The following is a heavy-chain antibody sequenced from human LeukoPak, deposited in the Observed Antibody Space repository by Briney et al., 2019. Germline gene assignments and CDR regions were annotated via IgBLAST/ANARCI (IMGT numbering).Heavy chain of an antibody. D-gene: IGHD3-3*01. J-gene: IGHJ4*02. CDR2: ISSGSSTI. CDR3: AKAEAIGVVITTSFDY. CDR1: GFTFSSYS. V-gene: IGHV3-48*01. Sequence: GGSLRLSCAASGFTFSSYSMNWVRQAPGKGLEWVSYISSGSSTIYYADAVKGRFTISRDNSKNTLYLQMNSLRAEDTAVYYCAKAEAIGVVITTSFDYWGQGTLVTVSS.